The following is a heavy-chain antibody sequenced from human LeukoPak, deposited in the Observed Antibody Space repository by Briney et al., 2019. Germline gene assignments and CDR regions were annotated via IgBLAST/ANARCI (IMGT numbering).Heavy chain of an antibody. V-gene: IGHV4-61*02. J-gene: IGHJ4*02. CDR3: ARSRYLGGSYE. Sequence: PSETLSLTCTVSGDSISSGSYYWSWIRQPAGKGLEWIGRIYTSGSTNYNPSLKSRVTMSVDTSKNQFSLKLSSVTAADTAVYYCARSRYLGGSYEWGQGTLVTVSS. D-gene: IGHD1-26*01. CDR2: IYTSGST. CDR1: GDSISSGSYY.